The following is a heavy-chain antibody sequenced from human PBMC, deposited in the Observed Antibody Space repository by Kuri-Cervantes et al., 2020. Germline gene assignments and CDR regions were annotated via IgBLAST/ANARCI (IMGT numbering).Heavy chain of an antibody. V-gene: IGHV3-7*01. D-gene: IGHD3-10*01. CDR3: ARDHMVRDNWFDP. J-gene: IGHJ5*02. CDR2: IKQDGSEK. Sequence: GQAPGKGLEWVANIKQDGSEKDYVDSVKGRFPISRDNAKSSLYLQMNSLRAEDTAVYYCARDHMVRDNWFDPWGQGTLVTVSS.